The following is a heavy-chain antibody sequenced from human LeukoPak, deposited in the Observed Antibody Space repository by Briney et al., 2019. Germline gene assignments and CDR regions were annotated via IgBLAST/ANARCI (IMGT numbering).Heavy chain of an antibody. CDR2: NSDGSST. Sequence: GESLRLSCAASGFTFSSYWMHWVRQAPGKGLVWVSRNSDGSSTSYADSVKGRFTISRDNAKNTLYLQMNSLRAEDTAVYYCARDYDSFDYWGQGTLVTVSS. J-gene: IGHJ4*02. CDR1: GFTFSSYW. V-gene: IGHV3-74*01. D-gene: IGHD5-12*01. CDR3: ARDYDSFDY.